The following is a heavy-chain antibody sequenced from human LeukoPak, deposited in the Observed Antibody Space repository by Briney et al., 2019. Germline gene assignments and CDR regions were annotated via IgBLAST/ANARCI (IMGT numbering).Heavy chain of an antibody. Sequence: SVTVSCKASGGTFTSYAISWVRQAPGQGLEWMGGIIPILGTANYAQKFQGGVTITTDESTSTAYMELSRLRSEDTAVYYCARGREYYYYYYMDVWGKGTTVTVSS. V-gene: IGHV1-69*05. CDR3: ARGREYYYYYYMDV. CDR1: GGTFTSYA. CDR2: IIPILGTA. J-gene: IGHJ6*03.